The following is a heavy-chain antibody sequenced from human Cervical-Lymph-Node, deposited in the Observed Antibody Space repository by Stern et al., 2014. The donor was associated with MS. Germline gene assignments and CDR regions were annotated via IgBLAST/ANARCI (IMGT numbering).Heavy chain of an antibody. CDR1: GESFSDHY. CDR3: ARGTFGVVIIPYYYYAMDV. V-gene: IGHV4-34*01. D-gene: IGHD3-3*01. J-gene: IGHJ6*02. CDR2: ISDSGST. Sequence: QVQLQQWGAGLLKPSETLSLTCAVYGESFSDHYWSWIRQPPGRGLEWIGEISDSGSTKYNPSLKSRVTISLDTSKKQFSLRLSSVAAADTAVYYCARGTFGVVIIPYYYYAMDVWGQGTTVTVSS.